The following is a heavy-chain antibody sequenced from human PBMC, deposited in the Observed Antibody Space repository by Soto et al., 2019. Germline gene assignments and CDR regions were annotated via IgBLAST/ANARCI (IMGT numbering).Heavy chain of an antibody. Sequence: EVQLLESGGGLVQPGGSLRLSCAASGFTFSSYAMSWVRQAPGKGLEWVSAISGSGGSTYYADSVKGRFTISRDHSRNTRYVRMNSLQPEHTAVNYRARAAASLLRRGSFVIWLQGTTVTLSS. V-gene: IGHV3-23*01. CDR3: ARAAASLLRRGSFVI. J-gene: IGHJ3*02. CDR1: GFTFSSYA. CDR2: ISGSGGST. D-gene: IGHD6-25*01.